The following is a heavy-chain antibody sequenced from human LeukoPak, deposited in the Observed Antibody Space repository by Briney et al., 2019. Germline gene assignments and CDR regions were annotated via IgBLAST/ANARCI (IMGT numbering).Heavy chain of an antibody. D-gene: IGHD2-15*01. J-gene: IGHJ6*02. CDR1: GFSVSSNY. Sequence: PGGSLRLSCAGSGFSVSSNYMSWVRQAPGKGLEWVAVISYDGSNKYYADSVKGRFTISRDNSKNTLYLQMNSLRAEDTAVYYCARDTASGGSLYYCYGMDVWGQGTTVTVSS. CDR2: ISYDGSNK. CDR3: ARDTASGGSLYYCYGMDV. V-gene: IGHV3-30-3*01.